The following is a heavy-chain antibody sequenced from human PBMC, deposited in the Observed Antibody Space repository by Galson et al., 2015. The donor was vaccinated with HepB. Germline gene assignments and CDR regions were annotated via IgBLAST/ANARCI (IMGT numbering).Heavy chain of an antibody. Sequence: SVKVSCKASGFTFSSSAIQWVRQARGQRLEWIGWILVGSETTKYAQKFQERLTITRDMPTSTVYMELSSLKSEDTAVYYCAAGGGAYCNGDCYSEEPYDMDVWGQGTTVTVSS. CDR1: GFTFSSSA. CDR2: ILVGSETT. CDR3: AAGGGAYCNGDCYSEEPYDMDV. J-gene: IGHJ6*02. V-gene: IGHV1-58*02. D-gene: IGHD2-21*02.